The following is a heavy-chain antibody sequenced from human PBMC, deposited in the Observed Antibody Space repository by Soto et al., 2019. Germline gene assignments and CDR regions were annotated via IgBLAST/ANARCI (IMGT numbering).Heavy chain of an antibody. V-gene: IGHV5-51*01. CDR3: ARHQGSGWNYYYYGMDV. J-gene: IGHJ6*02. CDR2: IYPGDSDT. D-gene: IGHD6-19*01. CDR1: GYSFTSYW. Sequence: GESLNLSCKGSGYSFTSYWIGWVRQMPGKGLEWMGIIYPGDSDTRYSPSFQGQVTISADKSISTAYLQWSSLKASDTAMYYCARHQGSGWNYYYYGMDVWGQGTTVTVSS.